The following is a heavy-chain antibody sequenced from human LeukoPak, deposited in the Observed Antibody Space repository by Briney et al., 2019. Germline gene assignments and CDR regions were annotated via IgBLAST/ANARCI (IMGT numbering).Heavy chain of an antibody. CDR1: GYTFTCYY. D-gene: IGHD6-19*01. J-gene: IGHJ3*02. CDR3: ARAGSSGWYWGRAFDI. V-gene: IGHV1-2*02. CDR2: INPNSGGT. Sequence: GASVKVSCKASGYTFTCYYMHWVRQAPGQGREGMGGINPNSGGTNYAQKFQGRVTMTRDTSISTAYMELSRLRSDDTAVYYCARAGSSGWYWGRAFDIWGQGTMVTVSS.